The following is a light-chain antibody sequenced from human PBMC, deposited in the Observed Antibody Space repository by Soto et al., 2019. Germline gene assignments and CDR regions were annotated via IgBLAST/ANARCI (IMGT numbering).Light chain of an antibody. CDR3: QQYSDWPLVT. V-gene: IGKV3-15*01. CDR2: AAS. CDR1: QSVGTY. J-gene: IGKJ4*01. Sequence: IVMTQSPATLSVSLGERATLSCRASQSVGTYLAWYQQKPGQPPSRLIFAASTRATGIPARFSGTGSGSDFTLTINGLQSEDFAVYSCQQYSDWPLVTFGGGTRVEIK.